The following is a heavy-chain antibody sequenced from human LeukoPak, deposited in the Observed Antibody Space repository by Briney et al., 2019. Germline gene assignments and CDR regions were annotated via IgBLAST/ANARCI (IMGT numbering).Heavy chain of an antibody. CDR3: AKTGGDYDFWSGYYFYYYYYMDV. CDR2: IWYDGSNK. V-gene: IGHV3-33*06. D-gene: IGHD3-3*01. CDR1: GFTFSSYD. J-gene: IGHJ6*03. Sequence: GGSLRLSCAASGFTFSSYDLHWVRQAPGKGLEWVAVIWYDGSNKYYADSVKGRFTISRDNSKNTLYLQMNSLRAEDTAVYYCAKTGGDYDFWSGYYFYYYYYMDVWGKGTTVTVSS.